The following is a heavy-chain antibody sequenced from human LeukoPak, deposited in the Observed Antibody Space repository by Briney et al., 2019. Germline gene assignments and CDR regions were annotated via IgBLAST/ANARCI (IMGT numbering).Heavy chain of an antibody. CDR3: ARVRVGWFGEFAAFDI. CDR2: TYYRSKWYN. D-gene: IGHD3-10*01. V-gene: IGHV6-1*01. Sequence: SQTLSLTCAISGDSVSSNSAAWNWTRQSPSRGLEWLGRTYYRSKWYNDYAVSVKSRITINPDTSKNQFSLQLNSVTPEDTAVYYCARVRVGWFGEFAAFDIWGQGTMVTVSS. J-gene: IGHJ3*02. CDR1: GDSVSSNSAA.